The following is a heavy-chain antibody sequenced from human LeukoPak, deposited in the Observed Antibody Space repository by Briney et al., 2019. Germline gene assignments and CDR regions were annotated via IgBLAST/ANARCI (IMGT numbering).Heavy chain of an antibody. CDR3: AKDPPILRWSFDY. D-gene: IGHD4-23*01. CDR1: GFTFSTYA. Sequence: PGGSLRLSCAASGFTFSTYAMSWVRRTPGKGLEGVSAITDGGGSTYYADSVKGRFTISRDNSKNTLYLQMNSLRAEDTAVYYCAKDPPILRWSFDYWGQGTLVTVSS. V-gene: IGHV3-23*01. CDR2: ITDGGGST. J-gene: IGHJ4*02.